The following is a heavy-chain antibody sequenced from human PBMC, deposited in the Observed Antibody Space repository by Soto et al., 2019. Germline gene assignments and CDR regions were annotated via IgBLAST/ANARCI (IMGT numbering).Heavy chain of an antibody. CDR2: IYHSGST. V-gene: IGHV4-30-2*01. D-gene: IGHD5-12*01. CDR1: GGSISSGGYS. CDR3: AAGGGLPRYY. Sequence: QLQLQESGSGLVKPSQTLSLTCAVSGGSISSGGYSWSWIRQPPGKGLEWIGYIYHSGSTYYNPVLKSRVTSSVHRSMYHFSLKLSSVTAADTAVYYCAAGGGLPRYYWGQGTLVTVSS. J-gene: IGHJ4*02.